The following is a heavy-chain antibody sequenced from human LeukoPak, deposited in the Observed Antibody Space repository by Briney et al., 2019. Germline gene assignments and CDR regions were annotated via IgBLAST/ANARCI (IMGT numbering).Heavy chain of an antibody. Sequence: SETLSLTCAVSGYSVSSGYYWGWIRQPPGKGLEWIGSIYHSGSTYYNPSLKSRVTISVDTSKNQFSLKLSSVTAADTAVYYCARAEEIPYDYVWGSYRSHPYYFDYWGQGTLVTVSS. CDR1: GYSVSSGYY. CDR2: IYHSGST. V-gene: IGHV4-38-2*01. J-gene: IGHJ4*02. D-gene: IGHD3-16*02. CDR3: ARAEEIPYDYVWGSYRSHPYYFDY.